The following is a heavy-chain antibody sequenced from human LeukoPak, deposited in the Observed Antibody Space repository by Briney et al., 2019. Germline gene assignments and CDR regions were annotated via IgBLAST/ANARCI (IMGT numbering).Heavy chain of an antibody. Sequence: WGSLRLSCAASGFTFSSYAMSWVRQAPGKGLEWVSAISGSGGSTYYADSVKCRFTIARDNSKNTLYLQMNSLRAEDPAVYYCEKVGSQQQLPEFDYWGQGTLVTVSS. CDR1: GFTFSSYA. V-gene: IGHV3-23*01. J-gene: IGHJ4*02. D-gene: IGHD6-13*01. CDR3: EKVGSQQQLPEFDY. CDR2: ISGSGGST.